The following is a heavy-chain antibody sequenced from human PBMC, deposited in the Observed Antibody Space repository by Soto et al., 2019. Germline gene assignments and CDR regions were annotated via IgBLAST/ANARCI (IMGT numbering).Heavy chain of an antibody. Sequence: QVQLVQSGAEVKKPGASVKVSCKASGYTFTSYDINWVGQATGKVLEWMGWMNTNSGNTGYAWKFQGRVTMTRNTSISTAYMELRSLSSEETAVYYCARERGDFATVRFDPWGQGTLFTVSS. V-gene: IGHV1-8*01. CDR1: GYTFTSYD. CDR2: MNTNSGNT. D-gene: IGHD2-21*02. J-gene: IGHJ5*02. CDR3: ARERGDFATVRFDP.